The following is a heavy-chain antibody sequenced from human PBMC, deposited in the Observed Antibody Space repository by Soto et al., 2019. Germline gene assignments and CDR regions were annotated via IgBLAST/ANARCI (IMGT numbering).Heavy chain of an antibody. V-gene: IGHV4-4*07. J-gene: IGHJ4*02. Sequence: SEILSLTCTVSGDSMTKYYWSWIRQSAGKGLEWIGRIYTSGSTNYNPSLKSRVTMSIDTSNKHFSLSLKSVTAADTAVYYCARTVGAAYYFDFWGQGALVTVSS. CDR3: ARTVGAAYYFDF. D-gene: IGHD1-26*01. CDR1: GDSMTKYY. CDR2: IYTSGST.